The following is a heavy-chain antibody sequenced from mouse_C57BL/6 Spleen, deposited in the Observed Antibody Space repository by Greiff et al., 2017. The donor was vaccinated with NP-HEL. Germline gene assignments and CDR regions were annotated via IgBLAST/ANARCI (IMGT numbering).Heavy chain of an antibody. D-gene: IGHD1-2*01. CDR3: ARMGISTTAFDY. J-gene: IGHJ2*01. Sequence: VQLQQPGAELVKPGASVKMSCKASGYTFTSYWITWVKQRPGQGLEWIGDIYPGSGSTNYNEKFKSKATLTVDTSSSTAYMQLSSLTSEDSAVYYSARMGISTTAFDYWGQGTTLTVSS. V-gene: IGHV1-55*01. CDR2: IYPGSGST. CDR1: GYTFTSYW.